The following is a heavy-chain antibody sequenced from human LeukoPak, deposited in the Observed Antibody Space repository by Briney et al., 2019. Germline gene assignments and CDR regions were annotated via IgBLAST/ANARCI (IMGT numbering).Heavy chain of an antibody. CDR3: ARDKEQQLVRYYFDY. J-gene: IGHJ4*02. V-gene: IGHV3-33*01. D-gene: IGHD6-13*01. CDR2: IWYDGSNK. CDR1: GFTFSSYG. Sequence: GGSLRLSCAASGFTFSSYGMHWVRQAPGKGLEGVAVIWYDGSNKYYADSVKGRSTISRDNSKNTLYLQMNSLRAEDTAVYYCARDKEQQLVRYYFDYWGQGTLVTVSS.